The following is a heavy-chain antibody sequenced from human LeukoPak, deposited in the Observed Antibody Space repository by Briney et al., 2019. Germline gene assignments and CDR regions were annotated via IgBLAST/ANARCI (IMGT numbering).Heavy chain of an antibody. V-gene: IGHV4-34*01. CDR3: ATSPLEWLPIPDY. Sequence: SETLSLTCAVYGGSFSGYYWSWIRQPPGKGLGWIGEINHSGSTNYNPSLKSRVTISVDTSKNQCSLKLSSVTAADTAVYYCATSPLEWLPIPDYWGQGTLVTVSS. CDR2: INHSGST. D-gene: IGHD3-3*01. CDR1: GGSFSGYY. J-gene: IGHJ4*02.